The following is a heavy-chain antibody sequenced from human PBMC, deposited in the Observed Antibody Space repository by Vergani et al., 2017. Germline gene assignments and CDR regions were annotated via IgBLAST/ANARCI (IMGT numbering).Heavy chain of an antibody. J-gene: IGHJ6*02. CDR1: GGSISSYY. V-gene: IGHV4-59*01. CDR3: ARGRVRGATFPYYYYGMDV. CDR2: IYYSGST. Sequence: QVQLQESGPGLVKPSETLSLTCTVSGGSISSYYWSWIRQPPGKGLEWIGYIYYSGSTNYNPSLKSRVTISVDTSKNQFSLKLSSVTAADTAVYYCARGRVRGATFPYYYYGMDVWGQGTTVTVSS. D-gene: IGHD5-24*01.